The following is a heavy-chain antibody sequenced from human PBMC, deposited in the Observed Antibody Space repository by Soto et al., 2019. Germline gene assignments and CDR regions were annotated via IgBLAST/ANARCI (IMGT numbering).Heavy chain of an antibody. Sequence: QVQLQQWGAGLLKPSETLSLTCAVYGGSFSGYYWSWIRQPPGKGLEWIGEINHSGSTNYNPSLKSRVTISVDTSKNQFSLKLSSVTAADTAVYYCAREGYYDFWSGYQSYYYYMDDWGKGTTVTVSS. CDR3: AREGYYDFWSGYQSYYYYMDD. J-gene: IGHJ6*03. V-gene: IGHV4-34*01. D-gene: IGHD3-3*01. CDR1: GGSFSGYY. CDR2: INHSGST.